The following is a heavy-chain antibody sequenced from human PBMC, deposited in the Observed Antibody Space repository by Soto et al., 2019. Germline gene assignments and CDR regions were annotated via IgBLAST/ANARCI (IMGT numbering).Heavy chain of an antibody. V-gene: IGHV5-51*01. CDR3: ARQAAAAGTGFYAFDI. Sequence: PGESLKISCKGSGYSFTSYWIGWVRQMPGKGLEWMGIIYPGDSDTRYSPSFQGQVTISADKSISTAYLQWSSLEASDTAMYYCARQAAAAGTGFYAFDIWGQGTMVTVSS. D-gene: IGHD6-13*01. CDR2: IYPGDSDT. CDR1: GYSFTSYW. J-gene: IGHJ3*02.